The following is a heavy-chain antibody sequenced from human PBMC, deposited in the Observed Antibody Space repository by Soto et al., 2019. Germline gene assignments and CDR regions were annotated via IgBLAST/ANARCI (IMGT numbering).Heavy chain of an antibody. CDR3: ARGGSGWTRGGWLGP. Sequence: QMQLVQSGGGLVKPGGSLTLSCKASGFTFSDYYMIWVRQTPGNGLEWLSYISDSGSTIYYADSVPARFTIFRENAANSVYLQLDGLTDGDTAFYYCARGGSGWTRGGWLGPWGQGSLVTVSS. V-gene: IGHV3-11*01. CDR1: GFTFSDYY. J-gene: IGHJ5*02. D-gene: IGHD6-25*01. CDR2: ISDSGSTI.